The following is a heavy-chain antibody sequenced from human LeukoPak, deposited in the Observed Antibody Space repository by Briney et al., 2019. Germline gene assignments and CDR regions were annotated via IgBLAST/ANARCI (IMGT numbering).Heavy chain of an antibody. Sequence: PGGPLRLSCAASGFTFDDYGMSWVRQAPGKGLEWVSGINWNGGSTGYADSVKGRFIISRDNAKNSLYLQMNSLRAEDTALYYCARDPPIAAAGTEDYWGQGTLVTVSS. CDR2: INWNGGST. J-gene: IGHJ4*02. V-gene: IGHV3-20*04. D-gene: IGHD6-13*01. CDR1: GFTFDDYG. CDR3: ARDPPIAAAGTEDY.